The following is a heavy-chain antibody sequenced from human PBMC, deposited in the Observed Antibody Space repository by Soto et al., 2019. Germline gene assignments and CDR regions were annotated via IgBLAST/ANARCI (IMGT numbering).Heavy chain of an antibody. J-gene: IGHJ4*02. CDR1: GDSVSSNSAA. V-gene: IGHV6-1*01. CDR2: TYYRSKWYN. CDR3: ARGAGSGSYRPLTFDY. D-gene: IGHD3-10*01. Sequence: SQTLSLTCAISGDSVSSNSAAWNWIRQSPSRGLEWLGRTYYRSKWYNDYAVSVKSRITINPDTSKNHFSLQLNSVTPGDTAVYYCARGAGSGSYRPLTFDYPCQGALVT.